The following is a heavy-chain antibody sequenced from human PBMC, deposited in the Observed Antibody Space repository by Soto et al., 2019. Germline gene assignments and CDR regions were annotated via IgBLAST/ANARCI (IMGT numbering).Heavy chain of an antibody. CDR1: GFTFSSYS. CDR2: ISSSSSTI. CDR3: ARPEYSSSSYGMDV. J-gene: IGHJ6*02. Sequence: ELQLVESGGGLVQPGGSLRLSCAASGFTFSSYSMNWVRQAPGKGLKWVSYISSSSSTIYYADSVKGRFTISRDNAKNSLYLQMNSLRDEDTAVYYCARPEYSSSSYGMDVWGQGTTVTVSS. D-gene: IGHD6-6*01. V-gene: IGHV3-48*02.